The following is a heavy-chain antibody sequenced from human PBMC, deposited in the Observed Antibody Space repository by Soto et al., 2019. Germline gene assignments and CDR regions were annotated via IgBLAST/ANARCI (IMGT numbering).Heavy chain of an antibody. Sequence: QVQLVQSGAEVKKPGASVKVSCKASGYTFTSYYMHWVRQAPGQGLEWMGIINPSGGSSSYAQKFHGRAPMTRDTSTSTVSMQLSSLRSEDTAVYYNARARDFCSGYVPRYYDYWGQGTLVTVSS. D-gene: IGHD3-3*01. CDR3: ARARDFCSGYVPRYYDY. J-gene: IGHJ4*02. CDR1: GYTFTSYY. CDR2: INPSGGSS. V-gene: IGHV1-46*01.